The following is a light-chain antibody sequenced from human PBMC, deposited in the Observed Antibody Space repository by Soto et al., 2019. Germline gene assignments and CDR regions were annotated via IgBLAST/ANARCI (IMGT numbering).Light chain of an antibody. J-gene: IGKJ1*01. CDR3: QQYNDYSAWT. Sequence: DIQMTQSPSTLSASVGDRVTITCRASQTISNWLAWYQQKPGKAPTLLIYDASTLERGVPSRFSGSGSGTEFTLAISSLQPDDFATYYCQQYNDYSAWTFGQGTKVDIK. V-gene: IGKV1-5*01. CDR1: QTISNW. CDR2: DAS.